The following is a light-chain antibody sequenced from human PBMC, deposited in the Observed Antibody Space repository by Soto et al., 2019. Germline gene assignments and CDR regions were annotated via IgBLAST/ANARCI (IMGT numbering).Light chain of an antibody. J-gene: IGKJ5*01. CDR3: QPRSNLVT. V-gene: IGKV3-11*01. CDR1: QSVSSF. Sequence: EIVLTQSPATLSLSPGERATLSCRASQSVSSFLAWYQQKPGQAPRLLIYDASNRATGIPARFSGSGSGTVFPLTISMLEPEYFAVYYYQPRSNLVTFGQGTRLEIK. CDR2: DAS.